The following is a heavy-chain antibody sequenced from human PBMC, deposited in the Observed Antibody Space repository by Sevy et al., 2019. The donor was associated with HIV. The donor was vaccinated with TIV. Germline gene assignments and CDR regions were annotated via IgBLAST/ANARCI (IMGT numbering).Heavy chain of an antibody. CDR2: ISYDGSNK. CDR1: GFTFSTYA. CDR3: AREKGIVAAGTGYYYGMDV. D-gene: IGHD6-13*01. Sequence: GGSLRLSCAASGFTFSTYAMHWVRQAPGKGLEWVALISYDGSNKYYADSVKGRFTISRDNSKNTLYLQMNSLRAEDTAVYYWAREKGIVAAGTGYYYGMDVWGQGTTVTVSS. V-gene: IGHV3-30-3*01. J-gene: IGHJ6*02.